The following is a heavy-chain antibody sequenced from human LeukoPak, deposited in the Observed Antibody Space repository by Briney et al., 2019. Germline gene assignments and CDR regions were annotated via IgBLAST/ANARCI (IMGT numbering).Heavy chain of an antibody. D-gene: IGHD1-1*01. CDR3: AKGQERASRLDS. CDR2: ISGSGGST. Sequence: GGSLRLSCAASGFTFSSYAMSWVRQAPGKGLEWVSAISGSGGSTYYADSVKGRFTISRDNSKNALYLQMNSLRAEDTAVYYCAKGQERASRLDSWGQGTLVTVSS. CDR1: GFTFSSYA. J-gene: IGHJ4*02. V-gene: IGHV3-23*01.